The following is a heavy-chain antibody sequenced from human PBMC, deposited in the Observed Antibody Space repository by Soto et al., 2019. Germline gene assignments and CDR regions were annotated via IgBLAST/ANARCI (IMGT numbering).Heavy chain of an antibody. CDR2: IYHSGGT. Sequence: QLQLQESGSGLVKPSQTLSLTCAVSGGSISSGGYSWSWIRQPPGKGLEWIGYIYHSGGTYYNPSLKRRVTISVDMSKNRFSLKLSSVTAADPAVYYCARGQVVAAQHWGQGTLVTVSS. V-gene: IGHV4-30-2*01. D-gene: IGHD2-15*01. CDR3: ARGQVVAAQH. J-gene: IGHJ4*02. CDR1: GGSISSGGYS.